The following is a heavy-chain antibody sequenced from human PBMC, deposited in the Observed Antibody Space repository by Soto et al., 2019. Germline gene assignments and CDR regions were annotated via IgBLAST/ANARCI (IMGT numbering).Heavy chain of an antibody. CDR2: MDQDGRET. D-gene: IGHD2-15*01. V-gene: IGHV3-7*01. Sequence: EVQLVESGGCVVQPGGSLRRSCAASGLHFSTYWMTWVRQPPGTGLEGVANMDQDGRETYYVDSVRGRFTVSRDNAKNALYVQMNSLRVEDTAVYYCVGGGNFFIYWGQGTLVTVSP. J-gene: IGHJ4*02. CDR1: GLHFSTYW. CDR3: VGGGNFFIY.